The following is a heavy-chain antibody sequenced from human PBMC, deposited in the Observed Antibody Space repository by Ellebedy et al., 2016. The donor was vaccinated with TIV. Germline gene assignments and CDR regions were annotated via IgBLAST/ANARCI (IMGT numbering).Heavy chain of an antibody. CDR2: IYYSGST. CDR1: GGSISNYY. V-gene: IGHV4-39*07. CDR3: ARTTWGTGDAIDI. Sequence: SETLSLTCTVSGGSISNYYWGWIRQPPGKGLEWIGSIYYSGSTYYNPSLNSRVTISLDTSKRQLSLNLGSVTAADTAVYYCARTTWGTGDAIDIWGQGTMVTVSS. J-gene: IGHJ3*02. D-gene: IGHD3-16*01.